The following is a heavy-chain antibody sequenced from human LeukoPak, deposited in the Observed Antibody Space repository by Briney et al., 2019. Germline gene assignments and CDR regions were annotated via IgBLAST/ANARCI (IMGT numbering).Heavy chain of an antibody. D-gene: IGHD1-1*01. CDR1: GFPFSSYW. J-gene: IGHJ4*02. V-gene: IGHV3-7*04. CDR3: TTENWYVFEN. Sequence: GGSLRLSCAASGFPFSSYWMVWVPHAPGKGVEWVVSITLDGSDSYYVDSVKGRFTVSRDNAKNSLYLQMNSLRVEETAVFYCTTENWYVFENWGQGSLVTVSS. CDR2: ITLDGSDS.